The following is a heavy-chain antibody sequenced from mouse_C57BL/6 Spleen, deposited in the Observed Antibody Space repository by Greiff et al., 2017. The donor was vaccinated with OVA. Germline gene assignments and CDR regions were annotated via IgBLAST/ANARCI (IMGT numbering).Heavy chain of an antibody. V-gene: IGHV3-6*01. J-gene: IGHJ2*01. CDR1: GYSITSGYY. CDR2: ISYDGSN. D-gene: IGHD1-1*01. Sequence: EVKLMESGPGLVKPSQSLSLPCSVTGYSITSGYYWNWIRQFPGNKLEWMGYISYDGSNNYNPSLKNRISITRDTSKNQFFLKLNSVTTEDTATYYCARVDYYGSRPDYWGQGTTLTVSS. CDR3: ARVDYYGSRPDY.